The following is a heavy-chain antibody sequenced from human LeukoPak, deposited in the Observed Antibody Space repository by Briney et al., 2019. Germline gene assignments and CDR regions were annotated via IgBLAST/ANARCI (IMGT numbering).Heavy chain of an antibody. CDR3: ARVNQWELEHDY. Sequence: SQTLSLTCTVSGGSISSESDYWSWSWIRQPAGKELEWIGRISSSGSTNYNPSLKSRLTISIDTSKNQFSLKLSSVTAADTAVYYCARVNQWELEHDYWGQGTLVTVSS. CDR1: GGSISSESDY. CDR2: ISSSGST. J-gene: IGHJ4*02. D-gene: IGHD1-26*01. V-gene: IGHV4-61*02.